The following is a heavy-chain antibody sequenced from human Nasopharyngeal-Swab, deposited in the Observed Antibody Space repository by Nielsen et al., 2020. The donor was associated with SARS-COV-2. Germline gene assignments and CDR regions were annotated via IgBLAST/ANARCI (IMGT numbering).Heavy chain of an antibody. D-gene: IGHD4-17*01. Sequence: WIHQPPGKGLEWIGYIYYSGSTYYNPSLKSRVTISVDTSKNQFSLKLSSVTAADTAVYYCAREPTVTTKTGYYYYGMDVWGQGTTVTVSS. CDR3: AREPTVTTKTGYYYYGMDV. CDR2: IYYSGST. V-gene: IGHV4-30-4*01. J-gene: IGHJ6*02.